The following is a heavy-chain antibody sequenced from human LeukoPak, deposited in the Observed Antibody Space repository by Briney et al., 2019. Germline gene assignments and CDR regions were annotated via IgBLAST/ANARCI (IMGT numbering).Heavy chain of an antibody. CDR2: INHSGTT. V-gene: IGHV4-34*01. D-gene: IGHD2-15*01. CDR1: GGSLSGYY. Sequence: PSETLSLTCAVYGGSLSGYYWNWIRQSPGKGLEWIGEINHSGTTNYNPSLKSRATISVDTSKNQFSLRLTSVTAADTAVYYCARFPCSGDSCYSGIRAFDIWGQGTMVIVSP. J-gene: IGHJ3*02. CDR3: ARFPCSGDSCYSGIRAFDI.